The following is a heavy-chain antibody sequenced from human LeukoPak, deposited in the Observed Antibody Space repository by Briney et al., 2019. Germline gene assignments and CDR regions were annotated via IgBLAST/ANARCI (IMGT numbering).Heavy chain of an antibody. Sequence: PSETLSLTCAVYGGSFSGYYWSWIRQPPGKGLEWIGEINHSGSTNYNPSLKSRVTISVDTSKNQFSLKLSSVTAADTAVYYCARGLSSGWYYAGWFDPWGQGTLVTVSS. V-gene: IGHV4-34*01. CDR3: ARGLSSGWYYAGWFDP. CDR2: INHSGST. D-gene: IGHD6-19*01. J-gene: IGHJ5*02. CDR1: GGSFSGYY.